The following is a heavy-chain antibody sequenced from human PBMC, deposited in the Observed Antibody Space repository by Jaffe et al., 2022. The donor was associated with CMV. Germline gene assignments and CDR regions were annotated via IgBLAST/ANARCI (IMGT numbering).Heavy chain of an antibody. CDR3: ARGFVDWLLGDGYMDV. CDR2: IIADNGDT. D-gene: IGHD3-3*01. J-gene: IGHJ6*03. V-gene: IGHV1-3*01. CDR1: GYTFTNYA. Sequence: QVHLVQSGTEVKKPGASVKVSCKASGYTFTNYAMHWVRQAPGQGLEWMAWIIADNGDTKYSQKFQGRVTITRDTSASTTYMELSSLTSEDTAVYYCARGFVDWLLGDGYMDVWGKGTTVTVSS.